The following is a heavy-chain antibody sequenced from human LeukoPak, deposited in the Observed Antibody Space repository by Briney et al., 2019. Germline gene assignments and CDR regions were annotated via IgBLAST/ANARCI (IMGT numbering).Heavy chain of an antibody. CDR1: GFTFSSYG. CDR3: ARVRDGYNLHFDS. D-gene: IGHD5-24*01. CDR2: IRYDGTNK. V-gene: IGHV3-30*02. Sequence: GGSLRLSCAASGFTFSSYGMHWVRQAPGKGLEGVAFIRYDGTNKYYADSVKGRFTISRDNSKNTLYLQMNSLRAEDTAVYYCARVRDGYNLHFDSWGQGTLVTVSS. J-gene: IGHJ4*02.